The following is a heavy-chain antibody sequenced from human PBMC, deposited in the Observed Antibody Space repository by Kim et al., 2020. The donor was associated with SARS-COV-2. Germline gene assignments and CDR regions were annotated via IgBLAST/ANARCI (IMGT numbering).Heavy chain of an antibody. Sequence: SETLSLTCTVSGGSISSSSYYWGWIRQPPGKGLEWIGSIYYSGSTYYNPSLKSRVTISVDTSKNQFSLKLSSVTAADTAVYYCARVCVTTVALYYFDYWGQGTLVTVSS. CDR3: ARVCVTTVALYYFDY. V-gene: IGHV4-39*01. CDR2: IYYSGST. D-gene: IGHD4-17*01. CDR1: GGSISSSSYY. J-gene: IGHJ4*02.